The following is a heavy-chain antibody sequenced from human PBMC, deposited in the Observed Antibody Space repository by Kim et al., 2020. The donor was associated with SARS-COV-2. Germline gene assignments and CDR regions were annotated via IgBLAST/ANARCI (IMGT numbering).Heavy chain of an antibody. J-gene: IGHJ4*02. D-gene: IGHD1-26*01. Sequence: GGSLRHSCAASGFTFSSYAMHWVRQAPGKGLEWVAVISYDGSNKYYADSVEGRFTISRDNSKHTLFLQMVSLRPEDTAVYYCARGWPQLYSGSYFYYFDYWGQGTLVTVSS. CDR1: GFTFSSYA. CDR3: ARGWPQLYSGSYFYYFDY. V-gene: IGHV3-30*04. CDR2: ISYDGSNK.